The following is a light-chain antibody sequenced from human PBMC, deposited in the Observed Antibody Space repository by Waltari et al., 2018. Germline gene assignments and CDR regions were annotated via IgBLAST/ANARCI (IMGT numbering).Light chain of an antibody. Sequence: QSVLTQPPSVSAAPGHKVTISCSGSSSNIGNDYVSWYQQLPGTAPKLFIYENNKRPSGSPDRFSGSKSGTSATLGITGLQTGDEADYYCGTWDTTLSALIFGGGTKLTVL. J-gene: IGLJ2*01. V-gene: IGLV1-51*02. CDR1: SSNIGNDY. CDR3: GTWDTTLSALI. CDR2: ENN.